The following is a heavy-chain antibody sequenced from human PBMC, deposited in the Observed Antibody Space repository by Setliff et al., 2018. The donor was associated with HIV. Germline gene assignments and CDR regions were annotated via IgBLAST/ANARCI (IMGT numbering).Heavy chain of an antibody. CDR3: ARSHYGMMGNWYFDL. D-gene: IGHD3-10*01. CDR1: GYSISSGYY. CDR2: IYHTGSI. Sequence: PSETLSLTCAVSGYSISSGYYWGWIRPPPGKGLEWIGNIYHTGSISYNPSLKSRVTISVDMSKNHFSLKLSSVTAADTAVYYCARSHYGMMGNWYFDLWGRGTLVTVSS. J-gene: IGHJ2*01. V-gene: IGHV4-38-2*01.